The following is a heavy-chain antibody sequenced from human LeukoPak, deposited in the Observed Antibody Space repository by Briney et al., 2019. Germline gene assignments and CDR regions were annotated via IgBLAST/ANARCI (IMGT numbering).Heavy chain of an antibody. D-gene: IGHD6-19*01. Sequence: SGTLSLTCTVSGGSISNYFWSWIRQPPGEGLEWVAYIYDSGTSNYNPSLKSRVTIAVDTSKNQFPLSLSSVTAADTAVYYCARSNGCYSFDYWGQGTLVTVSS. CDR1: GGSISNYF. CDR3: ARSNGCYSFDY. V-gene: IGHV4-59*01. CDR2: IYDSGTS. J-gene: IGHJ4*02.